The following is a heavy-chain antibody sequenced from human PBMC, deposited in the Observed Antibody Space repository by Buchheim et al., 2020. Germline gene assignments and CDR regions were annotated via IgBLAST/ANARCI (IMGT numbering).Heavy chain of an antibody. V-gene: IGHV1-69*04. CDR3: AREATVYYDSSGRPYYFDY. CDR2: IIPILGIA. CDR1: GGTFSSYA. D-gene: IGHD3-22*01. J-gene: IGHJ4*02. Sequence: QVQLVQSGAEVKKPGSSVKVSCKASGGTFSSYAISWVRQAPGQGLEWMGRIIPILGIANYAQKFQGRVTITADKSTSTAYVELSILRSEDTAVYYCAREATVYYDSSGRPYYFDYWGQGTL.